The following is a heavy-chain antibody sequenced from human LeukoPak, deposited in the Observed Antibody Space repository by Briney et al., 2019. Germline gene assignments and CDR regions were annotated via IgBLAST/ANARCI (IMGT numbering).Heavy chain of an antibody. CDR1: GGSISRYY. Sequence: PSETLSLTCSVFGGSISRYYWTWIRQTPGKGLEWLGYVYYVGSTTYNPSLKGRLTISVDTSKNQFSLKLTSVTAADTAVYYCARGLTESLNMPLDSWGQGTLVTVSS. D-gene: IGHD1/OR15-1a*01. J-gene: IGHJ4*02. V-gene: IGHV4-59*01. CDR2: VYYVGST. CDR3: ARGLTESLNMPLDS.